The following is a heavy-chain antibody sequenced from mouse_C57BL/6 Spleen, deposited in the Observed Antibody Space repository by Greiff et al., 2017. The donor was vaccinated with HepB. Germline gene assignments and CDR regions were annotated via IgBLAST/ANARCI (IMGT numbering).Heavy chain of an antibody. CDR2: ISDGGSYT. Sequence: VQLKESGGGLVKPGGSLKLSCAASGFTFSSYAMSWVRQTPEKRLEWVATISDGGSYTYYPDNVKGRFTISRDNAKNNLYLQMSHLKSEDTAMYYCAKGRGTRFDYWGQGTTLTVSS. V-gene: IGHV5-4*01. D-gene: IGHD3-1*01. CDR3: AKGRGTRFDY. J-gene: IGHJ2*01. CDR1: GFTFSSYA.